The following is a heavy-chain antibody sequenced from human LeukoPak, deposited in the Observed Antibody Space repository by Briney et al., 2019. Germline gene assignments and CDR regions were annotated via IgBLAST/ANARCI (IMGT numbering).Heavy chain of an antibody. CDR2: IYHSGST. D-gene: IGHD2-8*01. J-gene: IGHJ4*02. Sequence: PSETLSLTCTVSGYSISSGYYWGWIRQPPGKGLEWIGSIYHSGSTYYNPSLKSRVTISVDTSQNQFSLKLSSVTAADTAVYYCARQIRMGYCTNGVCYYFAYWGQGTLVTVSS. CDR3: ARQIRMGYCTNGVCYYFAY. CDR1: GYSISSGYY. V-gene: IGHV4-38-2*02.